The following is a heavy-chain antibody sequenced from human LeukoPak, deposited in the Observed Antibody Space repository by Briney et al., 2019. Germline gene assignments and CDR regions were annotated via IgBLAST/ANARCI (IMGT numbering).Heavy chain of an antibody. J-gene: IGHJ6*02. CDR1: GGSSSSGAYS. CDR2: IYHSGST. CDR3: ATALKGYYYGMDV. Sequence: SQTLSLTCAVSGGSSSSGAYSWSWIRQPPGKGLEWIGYIYHSGSTYYNPSLKSRVTISVDRSKNQFSLKLSSVTAADTAVYYCATALKGYYYGMDVWGQGTTVTVSS. V-gene: IGHV4-30-2*01.